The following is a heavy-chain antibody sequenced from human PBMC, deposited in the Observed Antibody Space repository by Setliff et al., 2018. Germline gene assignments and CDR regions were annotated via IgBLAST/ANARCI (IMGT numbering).Heavy chain of an antibody. V-gene: IGHV3-7*03. Sequence: ETLSLTCTVSGGSSSSHYWSWVRQAPGKGLEWVATIKQDGSETYYGGSVKGRFTISRDNAKNSLYLQMNSLRVEDTAVYYCVNSYRGYDDYPDYWGQGTLVTVSS. J-gene: IGHJ4*02. D-gene: IGHD3-16*02. CDR2: IKQDGSET. CDR3: VNSYRGYDDYPDY. CDR1: GGSSSSHY.